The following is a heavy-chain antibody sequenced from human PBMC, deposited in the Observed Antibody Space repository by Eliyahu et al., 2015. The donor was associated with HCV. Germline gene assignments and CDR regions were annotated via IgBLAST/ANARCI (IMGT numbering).Heavy chain of an antibody. D-gene: IGHD5-12*01. J-gene: IGHJ4*02. CDR3: ARPQESLAAYYGGDSGYGWVNY. CDR2: INPNSGAT. Sequence: QVHLVQSGAEVKKPGASVRVSCKASGYXFTDYNIXWVRQAPGQGLEWMGWINPNSGATKYGQEFQDRIIMTRDTPINTAYMDLTRLTSDDTAVYFCARPQESLAAYYGGDSGYGWVNYWGQGTPVTVSS. CDR1: GYXFTDYN. V-gene: IGHV1-2*02.